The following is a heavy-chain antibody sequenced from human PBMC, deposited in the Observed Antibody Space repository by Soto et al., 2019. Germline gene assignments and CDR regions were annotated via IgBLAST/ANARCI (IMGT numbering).Heavy chain of an antibody. CDR3: ASTRAVYFDY. CDR2: IYYSGST. Sequence: QLQLQESGPGLVKPSETLSLTCTVSGGSISSSSYYWGWIRQPPGKGLEWIGSIYYSGSTYYNPSLKTRVTISVDTSKNQFSLKLSSVTAADTAVYYCASTRAVYFDYWGQGTLVTVSS. V-gene: IGHV4-39*01. CDR1: GGSISSSSYY. J-gene: IGHJ4*02.